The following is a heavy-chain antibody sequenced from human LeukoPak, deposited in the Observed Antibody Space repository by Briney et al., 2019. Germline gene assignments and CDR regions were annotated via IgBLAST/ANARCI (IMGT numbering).Heavy chain of an antibody. J-gene: IGHJ4*02. Sequence: GGSLRLSCAASGFIFSNYAVHWVRQAPGKGLEWVAIISYDGSNKYYADSVKGRFAISRDNSKDTLYLQMNSLRAEDTAIYYCAKFRADSSGWPFDYWGQGTLVTVSS. CDR1: GFIFSNYA. CDR2: ISYDGSNK. CDR3: AKFRADSSGWPFDY. V-gene: IGHV3-30-3*02. D-gene: IGHD6-19*01.